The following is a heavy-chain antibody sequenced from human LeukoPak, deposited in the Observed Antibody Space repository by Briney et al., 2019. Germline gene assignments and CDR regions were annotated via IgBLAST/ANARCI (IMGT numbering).Heavy chain of an antibody. D-gene: IGHD1-26*01. J-gene: IGHJ5*02. CDR2: ISASGGST. Sequence: PGGSLRLSCAASGFTFSSYGMSWVRQAPGKGLEWVSAISASGGSTSYADSVKGRFTISRDNSKNTLYLQMNSLRAEDTAVYYCAKGDIVGAIWSWGQGTLVTVSS. CDR1: GFTFSSYG. CDR3: AKGDIVGAIWS. V-gene: IGHV3-23*01.